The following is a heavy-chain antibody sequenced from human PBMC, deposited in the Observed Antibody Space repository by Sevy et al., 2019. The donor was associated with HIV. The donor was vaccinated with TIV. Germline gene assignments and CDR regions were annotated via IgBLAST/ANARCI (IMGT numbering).Heavy chain of an antibody. J-gene: IGHJ4*02. V-gene: IGHV3-21*01. CDR2: ISSSSYI. CDR1: GFTFSSYI. Sequence: GGSLRLSCAASGFTFSSYIMNWVRQAPGKGLEWVSSISSSSYIYYADSVKGRFTISRDNAKNSLYLQMNSLRVEDTAVYYCARGVRDFWSGYPDYWDQGTLVTVSS. CDR3: ARGVRDFWSGYPDY. D-gene: IGHD3-3*01.